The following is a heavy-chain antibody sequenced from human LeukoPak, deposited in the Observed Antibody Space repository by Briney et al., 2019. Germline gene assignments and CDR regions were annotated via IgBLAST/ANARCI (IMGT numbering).Heavy chain of an antibody. V-gene: IGHV5-51*01. D-gene: IGHD1-7*01. CDR1: GYMFISYW. CDR3: AREAELELLDY. CDR2: IYPGDSDT. J-gene: IGHJ4*02. Sequence: GESLKISCKGSGYMFISYWIGWVRQMPGKGLEWMGIIYPGDSDTRYSPSFQGQDTISADKSISTAYLQWSSLKASDTAVYYCAREAELELLDYWGQGTLVTVSS.